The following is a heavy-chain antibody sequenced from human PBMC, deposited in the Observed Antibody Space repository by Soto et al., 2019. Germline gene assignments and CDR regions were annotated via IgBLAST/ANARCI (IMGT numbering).Heavy chain of an antibody. Sequence: QVQLVQSGAEVKKPGASVKVSCKASGYTFTNYDINWVRQATGQGLEWMGWMNPNSGNTGYAQKFQGRVTMTRNTSISTDYMELSSLRSEDTAVYYCARGPTYYYDSSGHLYNWFDHWGQGTLVTVSS. CDR1: GYTFTNYD. CDR2: MNPNSGNT. D-gene: IGHD3-22*01. J-gene: IGHJ5*02. V-gene: IGHV1-8*01. CDR3: ARGPTYYYDSSGHLYNWFDH.